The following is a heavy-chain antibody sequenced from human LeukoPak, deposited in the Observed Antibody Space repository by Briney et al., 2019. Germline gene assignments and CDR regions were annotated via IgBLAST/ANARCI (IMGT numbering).Heavy chain of an antibody. CDR1: GGSISSGSYY. CDR3: ARGGSTYYYDSSGYRAQGVGAFDI. V-gene: IGHV4-61*02. Sequence: SQTLSLTCTVSGGSISSGSYYWSWIRQPAGKGLEWIGRIYTSGSTNYNPSLKSRVTISVDTSKNQFSLKLSSVTAADTAVYYCARGGSTYYYDSSGYRAQGVGAFDIWGQGTMVTVSS. CDR2: IYTSGST. J-gene: IGHJ3*02. D-gene: IGHD3-22*01.